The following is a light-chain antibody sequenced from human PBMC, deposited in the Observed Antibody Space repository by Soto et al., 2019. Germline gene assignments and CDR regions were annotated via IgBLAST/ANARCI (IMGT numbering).Light chain of an antibody. CDR3: HSYDSSLSGLV. CDR1: SSNIGAGYD. J-gene: IGLJ7*01. CDR2: GNN. Sequence: QSVLTQPPSVSGAPGQRVTISCTGSSSNIGAGYDVHWYQQLPGTAPKLLIFGNNNRPSGVPDRFSGSKSGTSASLAITGLQAADEADYYCHSYDSSLSGLVFGGGTQLTVL. V-gene: IGLV1-40*01.